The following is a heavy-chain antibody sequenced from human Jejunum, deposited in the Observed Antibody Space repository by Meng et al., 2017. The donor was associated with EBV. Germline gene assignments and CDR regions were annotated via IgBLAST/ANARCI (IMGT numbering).Heavy chain of an antibody. J-gene: IGHJ4*02. V-gene: IGHV4-4*03. CDR3: ARVRCSGGSCFYFDY. D-gene: IGHD2-15*01. CDR2: IYHDGSS. Sequence: QVQLQESGPGLVNPPGTLSLTCAVSGGSITSSDWWTWVRQPPGEGLEWIGEIYHDGSSNYSPSLKSRVTILLDKSENHFSLKLNSVTAADTAVYYCARVRCSGGSCFYFDYWGQGALVTVSS. CDR1: GGSITSSDW.